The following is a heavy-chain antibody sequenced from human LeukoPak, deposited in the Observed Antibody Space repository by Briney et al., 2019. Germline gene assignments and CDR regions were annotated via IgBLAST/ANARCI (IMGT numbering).Heavy chain of an antibody. J-gene: IGHJ4*02. D-gene: IGHD6-13*01. V-gene: IGHV4-39*01. CDR1: GGSISSSSYY. Sequence: SETLSLTCTVSGGSISSSSYYCGWIRQPPGKGLEWIGSIYYSGSTYYNPSLKSRVTISVDTSKNQFSLKLSSVTAADTAVYYCARHQRGRIAAAGYFDYWGQGTLVTVSS. CDR3: ARHQRGRIAAAGYFDY. CDR2: IYYSGST.